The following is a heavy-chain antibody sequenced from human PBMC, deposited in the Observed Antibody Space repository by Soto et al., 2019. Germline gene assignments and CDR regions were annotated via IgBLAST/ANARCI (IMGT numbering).Heavy chain of an antibody. CDR3: ASEYSSSYGPLAP. D-gene: IGHD6-6*01. Sequence: ASVKVSCKASGYTFTSYDINWVRQATGQGLEWMGWMNPNSGNTGYAQKFQGRVTMTRNTSISTAYMELSSLRSEDTAVYYCASEYSSSYGPLAPWGQGTLVTVSS. V-gene: IGHV1-8*01. J-gene: IGHJ5*02. CDR2: MNPNSGNT. CDR1: GYTFTSYD.